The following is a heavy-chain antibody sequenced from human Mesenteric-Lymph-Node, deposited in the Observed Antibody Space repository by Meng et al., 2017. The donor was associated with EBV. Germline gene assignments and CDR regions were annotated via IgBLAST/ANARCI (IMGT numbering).Heavy chain of an antibody. D-gene: IGHD3-10*01. CDR3: ARASYGSGSPLGESWFDP. Sequence: QVPRTESGPGLVKPSQTPSLTCTVSGGSISSGGYYWSWIRQHPGKGLEWIGYIHDSGSTYYNPSLKSRVTISADTSKNQFSLKLSSVTAADTAVYYCARASYGSGSPLGESWFDPWGQGTLVTVSS. CDR1: GGSISSGGYY. J-gene: IGHJ5*02. CDR2: IHDSGST. V-gene: IGHV4-31*03.